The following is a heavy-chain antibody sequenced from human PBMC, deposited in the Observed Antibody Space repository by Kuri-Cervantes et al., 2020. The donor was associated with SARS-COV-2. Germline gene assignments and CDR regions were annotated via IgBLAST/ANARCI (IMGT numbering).Heavy chain of an antibody. CDR3: ARGQGGLERY. CDR2: INPNSGGT. Sequence: ASVKVSCKASRYTFTGYYMHWVRQAPGQGLEWMGWINPNSGGTNYAQKFQGRVTMTRNTSISTAYMELSSLRSEDTAVYYCARGQGGLERYWGQGTLVTVSS. J-gene: IGHJ4*02. V-gene: IGHV1-2*02. D-gene: IGHD3/OR15-3a*01. CDR1: RYTFTGYY.